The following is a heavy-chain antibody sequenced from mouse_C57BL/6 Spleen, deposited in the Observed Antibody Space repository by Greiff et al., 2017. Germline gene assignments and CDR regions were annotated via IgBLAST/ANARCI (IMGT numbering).Heavy chain of an antibody. V-gene: IGHV3-4*01. Sequence: DVQLQESGPALVKPSQTVSLTCTVTGYSITNGNHWWNWMRQGSGRKLEWMGYISCSGSTDSNTSLKRRISISSDTSKYQFFLLLNSVTTEDIATYYCARWDYLDFDYWGPGTTLTVSS. CDR3: ARWDYLDFDY. D-gene: IGHD1-1*01. J-gene: IGHJ2*01. CDR1: GYSITNGNHW. CDR2: ISCSGST.